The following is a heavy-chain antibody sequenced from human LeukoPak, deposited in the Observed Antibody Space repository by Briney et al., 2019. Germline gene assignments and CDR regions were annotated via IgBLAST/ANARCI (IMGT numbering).Heavy chain of an antibody. Sequence: PGGSLRLSCAASGFTFSSYAMHWVRQAPGKGLEWVAVISYDGSNKYYADSVEGRFTISRDNSKNTLYLQMNSLRAEDTAVYYCARDRVATIRGYFDYWGQGTLVTVSS. D-gene: IGHD5-12*01. CDR2: ISYDGSNK. J-gene: IGHJ4*02. CDR1: GFTFSSYA. V-gene: IGHV3-30-3*01. CDR3: ARDRVATIRGYFDY.